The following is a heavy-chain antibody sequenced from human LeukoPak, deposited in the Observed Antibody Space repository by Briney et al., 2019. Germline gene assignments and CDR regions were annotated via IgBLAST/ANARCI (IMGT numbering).Heavy chain of an antibody. CDR2: IYYSGGT. D-gene: IGHD2-2*01. CDR3: ARGRYCSSTSCSQEFYYYYYMDV. Sequence: SETLSLTCTVSGGSISSYYWSWIRQPPGKGLEWIGYIYYSGGTNYNPSPKMRVTISINTSKNQFFLKLRSVTAADTDVYYCARGRYCSSTSCSQEFYYYYYMDVWGKGTTVTVSS. CDR1: GGSISSYY. V-gene: IGHV4-59*01. J-gene: IGHJ6*03.